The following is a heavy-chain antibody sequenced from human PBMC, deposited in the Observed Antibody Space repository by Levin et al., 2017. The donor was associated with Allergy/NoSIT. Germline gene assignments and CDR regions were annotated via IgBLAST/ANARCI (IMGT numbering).Heavy chain of an antibody. CDR1: GFTFDDYA. D-gene: IGHD2-2*01. Sequence: GGSLRLSCAASGFTFDDYALHWVRQAPGKGQEWVSGISWNGGSISYADSVKGRFTIFRDNANNSLSLQMNSLRVEDTALYYCAKMDCSSINCYPDYWGQGILVTVSS. V-gene: IGHV3-9*01. CDR2: ISWNGGSI. J-gene: IGHJ4*02. CDR3: AKMDCSSINCYPDY.